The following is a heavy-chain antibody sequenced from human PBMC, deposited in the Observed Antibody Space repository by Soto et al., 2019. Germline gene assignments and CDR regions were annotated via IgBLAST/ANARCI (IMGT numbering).Heavy chain of an antibody. J-gene: IGHJ4*02. D-gene: IGHD1-26*01. V-gene: IGHV4-59*01. Sequence: SETLSLTCTVSGASISSFYWSWIRQPPGKGLEWIGYIFHSGSTNYNPSLKSRAAISVDTSKNLFSLKLSSVTAADTAVYYCARDQNGSPHFDYWGQGTLVTVSS. CDR3: ARDQNGSPHFDY. CDR1: GASISSFY. CDR2: IFHSGST.